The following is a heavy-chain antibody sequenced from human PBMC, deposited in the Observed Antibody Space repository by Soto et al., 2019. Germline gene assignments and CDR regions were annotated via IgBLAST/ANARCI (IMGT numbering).Heavy chain of an antibody. J-gene: IGHJ4*02. CDR3: AKEEASYGSAFDY. CDR1: RFTFSSYA. CDR2: ISGSGVST. V-gene: IGHV3-23*01. D-gene: IGHD3-10*01. Sequence: EVPLLESGGGLVQPGGSLRLSCAASRFTFSSYAMSWVRQAPGKGLEWVSAISGSGVSTYYADSVKGRFTISRDNXKNTLYLQMNSLRAEDTAVYYCAKEEASYGSAFDYWGQGTLVTVSS.